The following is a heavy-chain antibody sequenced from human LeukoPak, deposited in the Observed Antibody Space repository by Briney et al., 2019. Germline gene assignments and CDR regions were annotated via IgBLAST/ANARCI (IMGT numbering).Heavy chain of an antibody. CDR3: ARGSDVMVRGVMDH. CDR2: XXSSSXTX. J-gene: IGHJ4*02. CDR1: GXXFXXXX. V-gene: IGHV3-48*02. D-gene: IGHD3-10*01. Sequence: PGGSLRLSCAAXGXXFXXXXXXXXXXAXXXXLXXVXXXXSSSXTXYXGDSVXGRFXIXRDNAKNSLYLQMNSLGDEDTAXYYCARGSDVMVRGVMDHWGQGTLVTVSS.